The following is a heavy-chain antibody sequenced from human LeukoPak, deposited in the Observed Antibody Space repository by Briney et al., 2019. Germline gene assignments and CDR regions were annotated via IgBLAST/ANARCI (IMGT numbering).Heavy chain of an antibody. CDR2: ISGSGGST. D-gene: IGHD3-10*01. J-gene: IGHJ5*02. Sequence: GGSLRLSCEASGFTFSSYAMSWVRQAPGRGLEWVSAISGSGGSTYYADSVKGRFTISRDNSKNTLYLQMNSLRAEDTAVYYCAKDPSGSRRVMAFDPWGQGTLVTVSS. V-gene: IGHV3-23*01. CDR3: AKDPSGSRRVMAFDP. CDR1: GFTFSSYA.